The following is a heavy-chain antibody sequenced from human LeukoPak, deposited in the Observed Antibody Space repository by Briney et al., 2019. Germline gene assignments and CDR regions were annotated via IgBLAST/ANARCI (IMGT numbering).Heavy chain of an antibody. CDR1: GYTFTSYD. V-gene: IGHV1-8*01. CDR2: MNPNSGNT. Sequence: GASVKASCKASGYTFTSYDINWVRQATGQGLEWMGWMNPNSGNTGYAQKFQGRVTMTRNTSISTAYMELSSLRSEDTAVYYCARGPSMVVTHGDYWGQGTLVTVSS. J-gene: IGHJ4*02. D-gene: IGHD4-23*01. CDR3: ARGPSMVVTHGDY.